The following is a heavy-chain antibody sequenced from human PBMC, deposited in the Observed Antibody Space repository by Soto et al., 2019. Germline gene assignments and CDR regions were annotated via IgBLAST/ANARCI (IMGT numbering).Heavy chain of an antibody. D-gene: IGHD5-18*01. CDR1: GFTFSSYG. J-gene: IGHJ4*02. Sequence: GGSLRLSCAASGFTFSSYGLHWVRQAPGKGLEWVAVISYDGSNKYYADSVKGRFTISRDNSKNTLYLQMNSLRAEDTAVYYCAKGPGYSYGRVKNDYWGQGTLVTVSS. V-gene: IGHV3-30*18. CDR2: ISYDGSNK. CDR3: AKGPGYSYGRVKNDY.